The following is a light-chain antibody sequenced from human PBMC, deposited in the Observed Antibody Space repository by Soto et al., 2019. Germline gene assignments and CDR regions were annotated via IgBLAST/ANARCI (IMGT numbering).Light chain of an antibody. CDR2: GAS. CDR1: QSVRSSY. V-gene: IGKV3-20*01. CDR3: QQYGSSPLYT. Sequence: EIVLTQSPGTLSLSPGERATLSCRASQSVRSSYLAWYHQKPGQPPRLLIFGASNRATGIPDRFSGSESGTDFTLTISRLEPDDFAVYYCQQYGSSPLYTFGQGTKLEIK. J-gene: IGKJ2*01.